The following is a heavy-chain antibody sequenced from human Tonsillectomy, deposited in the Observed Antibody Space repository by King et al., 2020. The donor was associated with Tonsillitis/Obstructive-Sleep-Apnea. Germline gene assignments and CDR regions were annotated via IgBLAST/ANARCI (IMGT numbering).Heavy chain of an antibody. Sequence: VQLVESGGGLVQPGGSLRLSCAASGFTFSSYSMNWVRQAPGKGLEWLSYISSSSTTIYYADSVKGRFTISRDNAKNSLYLKMNRLRDEDTAVYYCAGDRYRTTGTSPDAFDIWGQGTMVTVSS. D-gene: IGHD1-1*01. J-gene: IGHJ3*02. CDR1: GFTFSSYS. CDR2: ISSSSTTI. V-gene: IGHV3-48*02. CDR3: AGDRYRTTGTSPDAFDI.